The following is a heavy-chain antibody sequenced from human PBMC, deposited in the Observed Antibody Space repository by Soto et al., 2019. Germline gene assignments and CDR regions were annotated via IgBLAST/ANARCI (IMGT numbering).Heavy chain of an antibody. CDR2: IRVVGGST. CDR3: AKDCFFFSGRRRHTSYRSGLGIPAEPSSDL. D-gene: IGHD3-16*02. J-gene: IGHJ2*01. V-gene: IGHV3-23*01. Sequence: KRLEWFLSIRVVGGSTYSAESVKGRFTISRDHFKNKLYLQMNSLRAEDTAVYYCAKDCFFFSGRRRHTSYRSGLGIPAEPSSDL.